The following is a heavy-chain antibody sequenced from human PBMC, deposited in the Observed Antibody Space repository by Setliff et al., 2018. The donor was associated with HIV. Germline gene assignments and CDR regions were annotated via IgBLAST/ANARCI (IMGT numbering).Heavy chain of an antibody. D-gene: IGHD3-10*01. V-gene: IGHV3-53*01. Sequence: GGSLRLSCAASGLTDTYNYMSWVRQAPGKGLEWVSVIYAGGSTYYADSVKGRFTISRDNSKNMLYLQMNSLRAEDTAFYYCSKEKFTFTVVRGVIDSWGQGTLVTVSS. CDR1: GLTDTYNY. CDR2: IYAGGST. CDR3: SKEKFTFTVVRGVIDS. J-gene: IGHJ4*02.